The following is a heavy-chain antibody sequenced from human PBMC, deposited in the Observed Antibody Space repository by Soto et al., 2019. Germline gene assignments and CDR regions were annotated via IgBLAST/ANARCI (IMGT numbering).Heavy chain of an antibody. CDR3: AKRTVGWYFEL. CDR2: ISGSGGST. CDR1: GFTFSSYA. V-gene: IGHV3-23*01. D-gene: IGHD4-17*01. Sequence: EVQLLESGGGLVQPGGSLRLSCAASGFTFSSYAMSWVRQAPGKGLEWVSAISGSGGSTYYADSVRGRLTISRDNSKNTLYLQMNSLGAEDTAVYYCAKRTVGWYFELWGRGTLVTVSS. J-gene: IGHJ2*01.